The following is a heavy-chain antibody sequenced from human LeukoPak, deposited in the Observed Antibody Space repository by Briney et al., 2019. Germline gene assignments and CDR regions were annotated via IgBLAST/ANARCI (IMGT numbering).Heavy chain of an antibody. V-gene: IGHV4-59*12. CDR1: GGSISSYY. CDR2: IYHSGST. Sequence: SETLSLTCTVSGGSISSYYWSWIRQPPGKGLEWIGYIYHSGSTYYNPSLKSRVTISVDRSKNQFSLKLSSVTAADTAVYYCARTDGDYGVDYWGQGTLVTVSS. CDR3: ARTDGDYGVDY. J-gene: IGHJ4*02. D-gene: IGHD4-17*01.